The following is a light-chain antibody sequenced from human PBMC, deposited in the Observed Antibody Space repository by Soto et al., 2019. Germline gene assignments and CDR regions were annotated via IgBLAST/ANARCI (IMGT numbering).Light chain of an antibody. J-gene: IGKJ1*01. V-gene: IGKV1-27*01. Sequence: DIQMTQSPSSLSVSVGERVTITCRASQGIRNYLAWFQQKPGRVPKLLIYGASTLQSGVPSRFSGSGSGTDFTLTISSLQPEDVATYYCQKYNRAPRTFGQGTKVEIK. CDR3: QKYNRAPRT. CDR2: GAS. CDR1: QGIRNY.